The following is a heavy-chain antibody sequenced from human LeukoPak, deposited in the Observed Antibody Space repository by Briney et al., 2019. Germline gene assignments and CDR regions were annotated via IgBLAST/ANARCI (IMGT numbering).Heavy chain of an antibody. CDR2: ISSSGSTI. Sequence: SGGSLRLSCAASGFTFSSYEMNWVRQAPGKGLEWVSYISSSGSTIYYADSVKGRFTISRDNAKNSLYLQMNSLRAEDTAVYYCARSAGSVEATKGDYWGQGTLVTVSS. CDR1: GFTFSSYE. J-gene: IGHJ4*02. CDR3: ARSAGSVEATKGDY. V-gene: IGHV3-48*03. D-gene: IGHD1-26*01.